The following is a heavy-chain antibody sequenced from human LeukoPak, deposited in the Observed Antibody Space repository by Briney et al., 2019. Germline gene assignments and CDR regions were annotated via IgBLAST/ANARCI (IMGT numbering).Heavy chain of an antibody. Sequence: SQTLSLICAISGDSVSSNRVAWNWIRQSPSRGLEWLGRTYYRSKWFFNYAPSVKTRITINADTSKNQFSLQLNSVTPDDTAVYYCARGSRGAATDGTNYFDPWGQGTLVTVSS. CDR2: TYYRSKWFF. CDR3: ARGSRGAATDGTNYFDP. CDR1: GDSVSSNRVA. D-gene: IGHD1-1*01. V-gene: IGHV6-1*01. J-gene: IGHJ5*02.